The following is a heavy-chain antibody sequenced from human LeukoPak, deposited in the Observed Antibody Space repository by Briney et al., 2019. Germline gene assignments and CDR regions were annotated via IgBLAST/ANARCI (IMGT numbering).Heavy chain of an antibody. Sequence: SETLSLTCTVSGGSISSSSYYWGWIRQPPGKGLEWIGSIYYSGSTYYNPSLKSRVTISVDTSKNQFSLKLGSVTAADTAVYYCARDLWFGELLPDYWGQGTLVTVSS. CDR3: ARDLWFGELLPDY. J-gene: IGHJ4*02. V-gene: IGHV4-39*07. D-gene: IGHD3-10*01. CDR2: IYYSGST. CDR1: GGSISSSSYY.